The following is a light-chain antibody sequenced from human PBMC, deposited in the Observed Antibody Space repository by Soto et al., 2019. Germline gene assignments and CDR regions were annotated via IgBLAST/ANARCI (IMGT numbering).Light chain of an antibody. Sequence: QSALTQPASVCGSPGQSITISCTGTSSDVGSYNFVSWYQQHPGKAPKLMIYEGSKRPSGVSNRFSGSKSGNTASLTISGLQAADEADYYCCSYAGDSARVFGGGTKVTVL. CDR3: CSYAGDSARV. CDR2: EGS. CDR1: SSDVGSYNF. V-gene: IGLV2-23*01. J-gene: IGLJ3*02.